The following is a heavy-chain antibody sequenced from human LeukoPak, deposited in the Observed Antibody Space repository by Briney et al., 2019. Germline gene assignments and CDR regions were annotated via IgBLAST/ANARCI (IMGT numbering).Heavy chain of an antibody. CDR3: AKDDSGGWSGHFAS. CDR1: GLSFSNFG. Sequence: PGGSLTLSCAAAGLSFSNFGMHWVRQAAGKGLEWVAVIWHDGSAEFYVDSVKGRFKVSRDDSKNTLYLQMNSLKVEDTALYYCAKDDSGGWSGHFASWGQGTLVTVSS. CDR2: IWHDGSAE. D-gene: IGHD6-19*01. V-gene: IGHV3-33*06. J-gene: IGHJ4*02.